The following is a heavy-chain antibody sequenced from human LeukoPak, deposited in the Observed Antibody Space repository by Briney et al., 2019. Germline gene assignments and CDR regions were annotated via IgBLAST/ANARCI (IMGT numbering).Heavy chain of an antibody. J-gene: IGHJ4*02. V-gene: IGHV3-23*01. Sequence: GGSLRLSCAASGLTFSSHWMHWVRQAPGKGLEWVSAISGSGGSTYYADSVKGRFTISRDNSKNTLYLQMNSLRAEDTAVYYCAKDHYYDSSGWIYYFDYWGQGTLVTVSS. CDR3: AKDHYYDSSGWIYYFDY. CDR1: GLTFSSHW. CDR2: ISGSGGST. D-gene: IGHD3-22*01.